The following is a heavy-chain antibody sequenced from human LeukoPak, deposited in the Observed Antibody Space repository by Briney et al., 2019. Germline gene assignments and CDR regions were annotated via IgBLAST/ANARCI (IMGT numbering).Heavy chain of an antibody. CDR2: IIPIFGTA. Sequence: ASVKVSCKASGGTFSSYAISWVRQAPGQGLEWMGGIIPIFGTANYAQKLQGRVTMTTDTSTSTAYMELRGLRSDDTAVYYCARDRKPYGSGSSFPRNNDYWGQGTLVTVSS. D-gene: IGHD3-10*01. CDR3: ARDRKPYGSGSSFPRNNDY. J-gene: IGHJ4*02. CDR1: GGTFSSYA. V-gene: IGHV1-69*05.